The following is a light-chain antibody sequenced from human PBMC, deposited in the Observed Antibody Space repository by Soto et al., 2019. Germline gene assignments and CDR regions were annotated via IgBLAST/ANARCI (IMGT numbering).Light chain of an antibody. J-gene: IGKJ4*01. Sequence: DIQMTQSPSSLSASVGDRVTITCRARQSVSNHLNWYQQKPGKAPKLLIYASSSLQSGVPSRFSGSGSGTDFTLTISSLQPEDFATYYCQQSHSNIQDLTFGGWTKVEIK. CDR3: QQSHSNIQDLT. CDR1: QSVSNH. CDR2: ASS. V-gene: IGKV1-39*01.